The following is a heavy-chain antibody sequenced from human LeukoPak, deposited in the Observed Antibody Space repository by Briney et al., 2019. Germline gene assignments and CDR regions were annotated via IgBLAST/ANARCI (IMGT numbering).Heavy chain of an antibody. Sequence: SETLSLTRALSGGSITTYYWTWIPQPQQHPPEWIGYIYYTGNTKYNPSLESRVTMSIDTSKNEFSLKIYSVNAADTAVYFCASGSVVTALDQWGQGTLVTVSS. V-gene: IGHV4-59*01. J-gene: IGHJ4*02. CDR2: IYYTGNT. CDR1: GGSITTYY. CDR3: ASGSVVTALDQ. D-gene: IGHD2-21*02.